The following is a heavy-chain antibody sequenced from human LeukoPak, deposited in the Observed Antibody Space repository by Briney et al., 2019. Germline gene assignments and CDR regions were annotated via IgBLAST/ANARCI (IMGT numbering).Heavy chain of an antibody. CDR2: IYYTGST. CDR3: ARRLDSYFQH. V-gene: IGHV4-39*01. D-gene: IGHD6-19*01. CDR1: GGSISSSGYY. Sequence: PLETLSLTCTVSGGSISSSGYYWGWIRQPPGKGLEYIGTIYYTGSTYYNPSLKSRVTISVDTSKNQFSLRLSSVTAADTAVYYCARRLDSYFQHWGQGTLVTVSA. J-gene: IGHJ1*01.